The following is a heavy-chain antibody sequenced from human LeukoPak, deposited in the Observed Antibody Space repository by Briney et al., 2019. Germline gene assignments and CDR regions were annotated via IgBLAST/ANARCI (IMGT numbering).Heavy chain of an antibody. Sequence: PGGSLRLSCAASGFTFSSYEMNWVRQAPGKGLEWVSYISSSGSTIYYADSVKGRFTISRDNAKNSLYLQMNSLRAEDTAVYYCASEAIFEYSSSWGQGTLVTVSS. V-gene: IGHV3-48*03. CDR2: ISSSGSTI. D-gene: IGHD6-6*01. CDR3: ASEAIFEYSSS. CDR1: GFTFSSYE. J-gene: IGHJ5*02.